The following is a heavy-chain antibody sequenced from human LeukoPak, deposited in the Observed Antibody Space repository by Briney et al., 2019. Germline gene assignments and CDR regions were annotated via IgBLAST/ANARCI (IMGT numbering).Heavy chain of an antibody. V-gene: IGHV1-46*01. D-gene: IGHD1-26*01. J-gene: IGHJ4*02. CDR2: INPSGGST. Sequence: ASVKVSCKASGYTFTSYYMHWVRQAPGQGLEWMGIINPSGGSTSYAQKFQGRVTITRDTSTSTVYMELSSLRSEDTAVYYCARDTGELLPFDHWGQGTLVTVSS. CDR3: ARDTGELLPFDH. CDR1: GYTFTSYY.